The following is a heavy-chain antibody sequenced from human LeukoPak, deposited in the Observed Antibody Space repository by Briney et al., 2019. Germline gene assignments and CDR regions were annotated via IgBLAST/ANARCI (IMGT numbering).Heavy chain of an antibody. J-gene: IGHJ1*01. CDR3: ARAPSEVGGYYPEYFRH. CDR1: GFTFSRYW. D-gene: IGHD3-22*01. Sequence: GGSLRLSCEASGFTFSRYWMHWVRQAPGKGLVWVSRMLSDGKTNYEDSVKGRFTISRDNAKNTVSLQMDSLRAEDTGVYYCARAPSEVGGYYPEYFRHWGQGTLVTVSS. V-gene: IGHV3-74*01. CDR2: MLSDGKT.